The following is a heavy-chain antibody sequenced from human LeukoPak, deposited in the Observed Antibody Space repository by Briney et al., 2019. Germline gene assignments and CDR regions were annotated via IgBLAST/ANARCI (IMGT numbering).Heavy chain of an antibody. CDR1: GGSISNTNW. CDR2: VHLSGAS. CDR3: ARESGAFCPFGF. Sequence: PSGTLSLTCGVSGGSISNTNWWSWVRQPPGKGLEWIGEVHLSGASNYNPSLKSRVSMSIDNSKNQLSLKLTSVTAADTAIYYCARESGAFCPFGFWGQGTLVTVSS. V-gene: IGHV4-4*02. D-gene: IGHD1-26*01. J-gene: IGHJ4*02.